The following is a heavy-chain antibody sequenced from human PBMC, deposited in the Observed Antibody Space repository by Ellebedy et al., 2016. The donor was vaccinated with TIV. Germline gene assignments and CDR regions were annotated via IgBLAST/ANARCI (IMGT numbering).Heavy chain of an antibody. V-gene: IGHV1-69*04. CDR3: AKPGTGGNADDPPEY. D-gene: IGHD4-23*01. CDR1: GGIFSSYA. Sequence: AASVKVSCKASGGIFSSYAINWVRQAPGHGLEWLGRIIPIFGVPDYAQKFQGRVSITADKSTTTAYLELSNLRSEDTAVYYCAKPGTGGNADDPPEYWGQGTLVTVSP. J-gene: IGHJ4*02. CDR2: IIPIFGVP.